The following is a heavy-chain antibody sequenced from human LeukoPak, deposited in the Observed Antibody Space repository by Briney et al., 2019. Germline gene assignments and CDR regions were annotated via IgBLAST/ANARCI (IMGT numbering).Heavy chain of an antibody. Sequence: SETLSLTCAVSGGSISSGGYSWSWIRQPPGKGLEWIGYIYHSGSTYYNPSLKSRVTISVDRSKNQFSLKLSSVTAADTAVYYCASSSGSYIAYWGQGTLVTVSS. CDR2: IYHSGST. D-gene: IGHD3-10*01. CDR1: GGSISSGGYS. CDR3: ASSSGSYIAY. V-gene: IGHV4-30-2*01. J-gene: IGHJ4*02.